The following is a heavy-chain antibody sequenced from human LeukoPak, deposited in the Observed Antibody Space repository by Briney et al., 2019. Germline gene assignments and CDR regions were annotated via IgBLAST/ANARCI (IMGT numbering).Heavy chain of an antibody. J-gene: IGHJ4*02. Sequence: GGSLRLSCAASGFTFSSYSMNWVRQAPGKGLEWVSSISSSSSYIYCADSVKGRFTISRDNAKNSLYLQMNSLRAEDTAVYYCARTSLGYSYGFGYWGQGTLVTVSS. D-gene: IGHD5-18*01. CDR1: GFTFSSYS. CDR2: ISSSSSYI. CDR3: ARTSLGYSYGFGY. V-gene: IGHV3-21*01.